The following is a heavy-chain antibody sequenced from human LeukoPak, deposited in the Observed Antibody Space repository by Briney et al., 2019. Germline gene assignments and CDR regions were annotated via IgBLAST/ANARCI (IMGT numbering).Heavy chain of an antibody. D-gene: IGHD3-16*01. V-gene: IGHV4-59*01. Sequence: SETLSLTCTVSGGSISSYYWSWIRQPPGKGLEWIGYIYYSGSTNYNPSLKSRVTISVDTSKKQFSLKLSYVTAADTDVYYFARWGGEIFDYWGQGTLVTVSS. CDR2: IYYSGST. CDR1: GGSISSYY. CDR3: ARWGGEIFDY. J-gene: IGHJ4*02.